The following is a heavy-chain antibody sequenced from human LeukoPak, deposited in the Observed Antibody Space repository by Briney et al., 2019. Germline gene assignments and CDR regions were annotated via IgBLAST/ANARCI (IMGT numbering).Heavy chain of an antibody. CDR1: GGSISSSSYY. J-gene: IGHJ4*02. CDR3: ARARSSGSCYAY. Sequence: SETLSLTCTVSGGSISSSSYYWGWISQPPGKGLEWIGSIYYSGSTYYNPSLKSRVTISVDTSKNQFSLKLSSVTAADTAVYYCARARSSGSCYAYWGQGTLVTVSS. CDR2: IYYSGST. D-gene: IGHD2-15*01. V-gene: IGHV4-39*07.